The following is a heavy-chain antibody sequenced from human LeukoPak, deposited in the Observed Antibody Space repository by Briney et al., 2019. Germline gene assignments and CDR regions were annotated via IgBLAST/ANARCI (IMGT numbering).Heavy chain of an antibody. J-gene: IGHJ4*02. D-gene: IGHD3-10*01. CDR1: GGSFSGYY. Sequence: MSSETLSLTCAVYGGSFSGYYWSWIRQPPGKGLEWIGEINHSGSTNYNPSLKSRVTISVDTSKNQFSLKLSSVTAADTAVYYCARSGYYGSGSYDYWDQGTLVTVSS. V-gene: IGHV4-34*01. CDR3: ARSGYYGSGSYDY. CDR2: INHSGST.